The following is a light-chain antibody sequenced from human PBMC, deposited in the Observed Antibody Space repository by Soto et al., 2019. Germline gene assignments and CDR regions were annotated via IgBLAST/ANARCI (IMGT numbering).Light chain of an antibody. CDR2: EVN. Sequence: QSALTQPASVSGSPGQSITISCTGTSSDIGSYNRVSWYQQPPGTAPKLIIYEVNNRPSGVPDRFSGSKSGNTASLTISGLQAEDEADYYCNSFTASRTYVFGTGTKLTVL. J-gene: IGLJ1*01. CDR1: SSDIGSYNR. V-gene: IGLV2-18*02. CDR3: NSFTASRTYV.